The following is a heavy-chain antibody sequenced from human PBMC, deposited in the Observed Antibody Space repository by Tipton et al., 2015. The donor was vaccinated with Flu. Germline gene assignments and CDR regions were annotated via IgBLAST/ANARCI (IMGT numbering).Heavy chain of an antibody. CDR3: VRRDFSNYVSEPKNWFDP. CDR2: VHQAGTT. Sequence: TLSLTCSVSGDSIGSDYFWGWIRQPPGKGLEWIGNVHQAGTTYYNPSLRSRVTISVDRPKNHFSLRLTSVTAADTAVYYCVRRDFSNYVSEPKNWFDPWGQGTLVIVSS. V-gene: IGHV4-38-2*01. J-gene: IGHJ5*02. D-gene: IGHD3-16*01. CDR1: GDSIGSDYF.